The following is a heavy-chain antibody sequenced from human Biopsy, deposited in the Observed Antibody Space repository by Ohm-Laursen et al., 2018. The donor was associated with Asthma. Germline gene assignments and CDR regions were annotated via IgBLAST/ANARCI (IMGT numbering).Heavy chain of an antibody. CDR1: GGSTSSEDYY. J-gene: IGHJ3*02. CDR2: VYSSGST. Sequence: SQTLSLTCLVSGGSTSSEDYYWTWIRQPPGKGLEWVEYVYSSGSTYYNPSLDSRVMISLDTSKNQFSLSLSSVTAADTAVYFCARDLGIVGATPDGFNIWGQGTLVTVSS. CDR3: ARDLGIVGATPDGFNI. V-gene: IGHV4-30-4*01. D-gene: IGHD1-26*01.